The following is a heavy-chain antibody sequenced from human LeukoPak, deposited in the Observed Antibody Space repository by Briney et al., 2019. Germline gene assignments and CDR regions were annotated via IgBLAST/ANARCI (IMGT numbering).Heavy chain of an antibody. J-gene: IGHJ4*02. D-gene: IGHD6-13*01. CDR1: GGPVTSDDYY. CDR3: ARFEAAGLQPIFDY. CDR2: IYNSGST. V-gene: IGHV4-30-4*08. Sequence: SQTLSLTCTVSGGPVTSDDYYWNWIRQPPGKGLEWIGYIYNSGSTYYNPSLKSRLTISLDTSKNQFSLKLSSVTAADTAVYYCARFEAAGLQPIFDYWGQGILVTVSS.